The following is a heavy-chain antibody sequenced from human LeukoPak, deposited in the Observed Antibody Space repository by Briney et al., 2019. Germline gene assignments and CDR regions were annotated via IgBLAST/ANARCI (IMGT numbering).Heavy chain of an antibody. J-gene: IGHJ4*02. D-gene: IGHD4-17*01. Sequence: PSETLSLTCTVSGGSISSSSYYWGWIRQPPGKGLEWIGSIYYSGSTYYSPSLKSRVTISVDTSKNQFPLKLSSVTAADTAVYYCARAATTVLPFDYWGQGTLVTVSS. V-gene: IGHV4-39*06. CDR2: IYYSGST. CDR1: GGSISSSSYY. CDR3: ARAATTVLPFDY.